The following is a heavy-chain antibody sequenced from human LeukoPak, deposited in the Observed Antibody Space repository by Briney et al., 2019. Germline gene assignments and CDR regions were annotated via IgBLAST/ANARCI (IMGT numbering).Heavy chain of an antibody. V-gene: IGHV1-2*02. CDR1: GYTFTGYY. D-gene: IGHD2-2*01. CDR3: ARSRSRDCSSTSCYSYGLDY. Sequence: ASVKVSCKASGYTFTGYYMHWVLQAPGQGFEWMGWINPNSGGTNYAQKFQGRVTMTRDTSISTAYMELSRLRSDDTAVYYCARSRSRDCSSTSCYSYGLDYWGQGTLVTVSS. CDR2: INPNSGGT. J-gene: IGHJ4*02.